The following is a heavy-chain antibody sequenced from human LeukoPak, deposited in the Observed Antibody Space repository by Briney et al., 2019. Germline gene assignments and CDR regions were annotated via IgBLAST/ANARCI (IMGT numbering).Heavy chain of an antibody. CDR1: GFTFSSYA. D-gene: IGHD5-18*01. CDR2: ISGSGGST. CDR3: AKDRGYTAMVLVGFDY. Sequence: GGSLRLSCAASGFTFSSYAMSWVRQAPGKGLEWVSAISGSGGSTYYADSVKGRFTISGDNSKNTLYLQMNSLRAEDTAVYYCAKDRGYTAMVLVGFDYWGQGTLVTVSS. J-gene: IGHJ4*02. V-gene: IGHV3-23*01.